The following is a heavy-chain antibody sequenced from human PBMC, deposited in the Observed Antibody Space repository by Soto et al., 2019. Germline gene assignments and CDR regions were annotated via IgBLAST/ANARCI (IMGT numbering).Heavy chain of an antibody. D-gene: IGHD4-17*01. J-gene: IGHJ4*02. CDR1: GFSLSTSGVG. V-gene: IGHV2-5*01. Sequence: QITLKESGPTLVKPTQTLTLTCTFSGFSLSTSGVGVGWIRQPPGKALEWLALIYWNDDKRYSPSLKSRLTITKDTSKNQVVLTMTNMDPVDTATNYCAPSILTTAFDYCGQGTLVTVSS. CDR2: IYWNDDK. CDR3: APSILTTAFDY.